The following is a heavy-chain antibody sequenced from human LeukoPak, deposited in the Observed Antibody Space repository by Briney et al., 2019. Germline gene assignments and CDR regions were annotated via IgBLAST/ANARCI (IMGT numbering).Heavy chain of an antibody. CDR1: GGSISSSSYY. Sequence: SETLSLTCTVSGGSISSSSYYWGWIRQPPGKGLEWIGSIYYSGSTYYNPSLKSRVTISVDTSKNQFSLKLSSVTAADTAVYYCAREADYGGNLLDYWGQGTLVTVSS. J-gene: IGHJ4*02. D-gene: IGHD4-23*01. CDR3: AREADYGGNLLDY. CDR2: IYYSGST. V-gene: IGHV4-39*07.